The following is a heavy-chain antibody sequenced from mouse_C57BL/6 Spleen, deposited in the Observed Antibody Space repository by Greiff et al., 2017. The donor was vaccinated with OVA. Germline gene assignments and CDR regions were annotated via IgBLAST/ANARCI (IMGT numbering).Heavy chain of an antibody. CDR3: TRGDDGYLDY. CDR2: ISSGGDYI. D-gene: IGHD2-3*01. CDR1: GFTFSSYA. V-gene: IGHV5-9-1*02. J-gene: IGHJ2*01. Sequence: EVKVEESGEGLVKPGGSLKLSCAASGFTFSSYAMSWVRQTPEKRLEWVAYISSGGDYIYYADTVKGRFTISRDNARNTLYLQMSSLKSEDTAMYYCTRGDDGYLDYWGQGTTLTVSS.